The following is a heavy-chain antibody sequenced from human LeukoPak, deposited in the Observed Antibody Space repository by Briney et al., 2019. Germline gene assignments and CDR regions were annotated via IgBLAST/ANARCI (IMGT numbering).Heavy chain of an antibody. CDR2: MNPNSGNT. CDR1: GYTFTSYD. Sequence: ASVKVSCKASGYTFTSYDINWVRQATGQGLEWMGWMNPNSGNTGYAQKFQGRVTITRNTSISTAYLQCSSLKASDTAMYYCARHIAVAGTWGNTKYYFDYWGQGTLVTVSS. CDR3: ARHIAVAGTWGNTKYYFDY. J-gene: IGHJ4*02. D-gene: IGHD6-19*01. V-gene: IGHV1-8*03.